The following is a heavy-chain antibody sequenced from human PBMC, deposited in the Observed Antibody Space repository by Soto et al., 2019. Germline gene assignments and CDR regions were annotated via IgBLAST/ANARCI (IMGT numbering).Heavy chain of an antibody. CDR2: ISYDGSNK. CDR3: SKDLFWRDCSSTSCFHYYYYGMDV. D-gene: IGHD2-2*01. J-gene: IGHJ6*02. V-gene: IGHV3-30*18. Sequence: GGSLRLSCAASGFTFSSYGMHWVRQAPGKGLEWVAVISYDGSNKYYADSVKGRFTISRDNSKNTLYLQMNSMRAEDTAGYYCSKDLFWRDCSSTSCFHYYYYGMDVWGQGTTVTVSS. CDR1: GFTFSSYG.